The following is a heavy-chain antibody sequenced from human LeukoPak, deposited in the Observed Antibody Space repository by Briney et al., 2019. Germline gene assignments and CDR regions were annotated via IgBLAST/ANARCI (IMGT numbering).Heavy chain of an antibody. CDR2: IYYSGST. J-gene: IGHJ4*02. CDR1: GGSISSYY. V-gene: IGHV4-59*08. CDR3: ARHMGLGYSYGYPYFDY. Sequence: SETLSLTCTVSGGSISSYYWSWIRQPPGKGLEWIGYIYYSGSTNYNPSLRSRVTISVDTSKNQFSLKLSSVTAADTAVYYCARHMGLGYSYGYPYFDYWGQGTLVTVSS. D-gene: IGHD5-18*01.